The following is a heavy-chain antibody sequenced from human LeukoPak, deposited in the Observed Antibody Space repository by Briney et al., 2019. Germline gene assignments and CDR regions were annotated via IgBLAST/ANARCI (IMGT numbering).Heavy chain of an antibody. D-gene: IGHD2-21*02. CDR1: GFSVSNTY. Sequence: GGSLRLSCAASGFSVSNTYMSWVRQAPGKGLEWVSIIYSGGNTYYADSVKGRFTISRDNSKNTLYLQMNRLRPEDTAVYYCARGTVTAPDYWGLGTLVTVSS. V-gene: IGHV3-53*01. J-gene: IGHJ4*02. CDR3: ARGTVTAPDY. CDR2: IYSGGNT.